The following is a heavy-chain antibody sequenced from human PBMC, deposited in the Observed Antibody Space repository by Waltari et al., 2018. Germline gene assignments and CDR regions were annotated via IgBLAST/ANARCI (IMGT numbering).Heavy chain of an antibody. CDR3: AHSRGVKWLGAFDI. Sequence: QVQLVQSGAEVKKPGASVKVSCKASGYTFTSYGISWVRQATGQGLEWMGWISAYNGNTNYAQKLQGRVTMTTDTSTSTADMELRSLRSDDTAVYYCAHSRGVKWLGAFDIWGQGTMVTVSS. D-gene: IGHD6-19*01. CDR2: ISAYNGNT. CDR1: GYTFTSYG. J-gene: IGHJ3*02. V-gene: IGHV1-18*01.